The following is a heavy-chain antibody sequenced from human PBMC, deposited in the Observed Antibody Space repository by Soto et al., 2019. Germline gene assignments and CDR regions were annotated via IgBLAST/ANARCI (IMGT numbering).Heavy chain of an antibody. D-gene: IGHD1-26*01. CDR1: GFTFSSYW. CDR3: ARESHLHVGGMDV. V-gene: IGHV3-74*01. J-gene: IGHJ6*02. CDR2: INSDGSST. Sequence: EVQLVESGGGLVQPGGSLRLSCAASGFTFSSYWMHWVRQAPGKGLVWVSRINSDGSSTSYADSVKGRFTISRDNAKNPLYLQMNSLRAEDTAVYYCARESHLHVGGMDVWGQGTTVTVSS.